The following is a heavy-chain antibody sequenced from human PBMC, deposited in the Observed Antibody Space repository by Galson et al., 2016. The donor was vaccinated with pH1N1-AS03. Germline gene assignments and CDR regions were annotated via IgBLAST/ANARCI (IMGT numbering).Heavy chain of an antibody. CDR2: IFWDGDT. V-gene: IGHV2-5*02. CDR3: ARSTHVNEGLDF. J-gene: IGHJ4*02. Sequence: PALVKPTQTLTLTCTFSGFSLSTGGVHVAWIRQPPGKALEWLALIFWDGDTRYRPSQRSRLTIAKHTSKNQVVLTMTNMDPVDTATYYCARSTHVNEGLDFWGQGTLVTVSS. CDR1: GFSLSTGGVH. D-gene: IGHD2-8*01.